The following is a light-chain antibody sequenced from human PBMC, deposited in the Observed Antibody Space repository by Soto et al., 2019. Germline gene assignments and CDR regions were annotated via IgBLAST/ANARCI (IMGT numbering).Light chain of an antibody. Sequence: QSVLTQPPSVSAAPGQTVTISCSGSSSNIGNNYVSWYQQLPGTAPKLLIYDNNKRPSGIPDRFSGSKSGTSATLGITGLQTGDEADYYCGTWDSSLSAPEVFGGGTKVTVL. CDR3: GTWDSSLSAPEV. CDR2: DNN. J-gene: IGLJ2*01. V-gene: IGLV1-51*01. CDR1: SSNIGNNY.